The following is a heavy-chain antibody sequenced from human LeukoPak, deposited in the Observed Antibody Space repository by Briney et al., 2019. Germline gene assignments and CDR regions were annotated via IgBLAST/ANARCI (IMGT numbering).Heavy chain of an antibody. CDR1: GFTFSSYE. Sequence: GGSLRLSCAASGFTFSSYEMNWVRQAPGKGLEWVSYISSSGSTIYYADSVKGRFTISRDNAKNSLYLQMNSLRAEDTAVYYCAKDNTYYYDSSGYYQFDYWGQGTLVTVSS. D-gene: IGHD3-22*01. J-gene: IGHJ4*02. V-gene: IGHV3-48*03. CDR3: AKDNTYYYDSSGYYQFDY. CDR2: ISSSGSTI.